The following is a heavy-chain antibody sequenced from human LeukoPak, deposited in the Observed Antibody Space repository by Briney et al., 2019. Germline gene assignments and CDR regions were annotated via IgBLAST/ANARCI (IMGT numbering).Heavy chain of an antibody. Sequence: GGSLRLSCAASGFTFSSYSMNWVRQAPGKGLEWVSYISSSSSTIYYADSVKGRFTISRDNAKNSLYLQMNSLRAEDTDVYYCARDSYGSGSQAVFDFWGQGTLVTVSS. D-gene: IGHD3-10*01. CDR2: ISSSSSTI. CDR3: ARDSYGSGSQAVFDF. CDR1: GFTFSSYS. V-gene: IGHV3-48*01. J-gene: IGHJ4*02.